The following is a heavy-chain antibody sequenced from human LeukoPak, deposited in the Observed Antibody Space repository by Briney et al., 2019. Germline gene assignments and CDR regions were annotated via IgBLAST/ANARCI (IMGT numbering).Heavy chain of an antibody. CDR2: IRNKANNYAT. V-gene: IGHV3-73*01. J-gene: IGHJ4*02. CDR3: TYTSSSGVVY. D-gene: IGHD6-6*01. CDR1: GSTFSVSA. Sequence: GGSLKLSCAASGSTFSVSAMYWVRQASGKGLEWVGRIRNKANNYATAYAASLKGRFTISRDDSKNTAYLQMNSLETDDTAMYYCTYTSSSGVVYWGQGTLVTVSS.